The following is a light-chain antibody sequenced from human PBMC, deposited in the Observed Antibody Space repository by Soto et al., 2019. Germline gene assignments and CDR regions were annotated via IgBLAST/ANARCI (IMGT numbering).Light chain of an antibody. CDR3: ATWDDSLNGHVV. Sequence: QSVLTQPPSESGAPGQRVTVSCTGSSSNIGAGFDVHWYQQLPGTAPKLLIYGNNHRPSGVPKRFSGSKSGTSASLAISGLQSEDEADYYCATWDDSLNGHVVFGGGTKLTVL. CDR2: GNN. V-gene: IGLV1-40*01. CDR1: SSNIGAGFD. J-gene: IGLJ2*01.